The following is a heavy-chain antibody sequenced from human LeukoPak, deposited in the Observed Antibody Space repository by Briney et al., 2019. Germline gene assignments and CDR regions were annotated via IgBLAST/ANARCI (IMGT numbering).Heavy chain of an antibody. V-gene: IGHV3-23*01. CDR2: ITGNTGST. J-gene: IGHJ4*02. Sequence: TGESLRLSCAASGFTFSSYAMSWVRQAPGTGLECVSTITGNTGSTYYADSVNGRFTISIENYKNTLYLQMKKQRAEDTAVYYCAKSSDYNWNYIDYWGQGTQVTVSS. CDR1: GFTFSSYA. CDR3: AKSSDYNWNYIDY. D-gene: IGHD1-20*01.